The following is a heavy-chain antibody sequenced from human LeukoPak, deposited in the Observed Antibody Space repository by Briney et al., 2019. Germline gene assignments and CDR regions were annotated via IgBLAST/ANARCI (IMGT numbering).Heavy chain of an antibody. Sequence: PSEILSLTCTVSGGSISSYYWSWIRQPPGEGLEWLGYIYYSVSTNYNPSLKSGVTISVDASKNQFSLKLNSVTAADTAVYYCARVDWNWYFDLWGRGTLVTVSS. CDR1: GGSISSYY. CDR3: ARVDWNWYFDL. J-gene: IGHJ2*01. V-gene: IGHV4-59*01. D-gene: IGHD3-9*01. CDR2: IYYSVST.